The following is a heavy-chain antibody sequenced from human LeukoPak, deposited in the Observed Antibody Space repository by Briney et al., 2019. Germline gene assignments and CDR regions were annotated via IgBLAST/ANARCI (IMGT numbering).Heavy chain of an antibody. CDR3: AKGGGTGSYYLDDAFDI. Sequence: GGSLRLSCAASGFTFSSYSMNWVRQAPGKGLEWVSYISRSGSSTYYADSAEGRFIISRDNAKNSLYLQMNSLRAEDTAVYYCAKGGGTGSYYLDDAFDIWGQGTMVTVSS. J-gene: IGHJ3*02. CDR1: GFTFSSYS. V-gene: IGHV3-48*01. CDR2: ISRSGSST. D-gene: IGHD3-10*01.